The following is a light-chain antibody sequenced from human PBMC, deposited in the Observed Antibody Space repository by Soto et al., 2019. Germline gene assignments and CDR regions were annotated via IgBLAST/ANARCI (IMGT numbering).Light chain of an antibody. CDR1: SSDVGSHNL. Sequence: VLTHPASVSGSPGQSITISCTGTSSDVGSHNLVSWYQQYPGKAPKLIIFEASKRPSGVSNRFSGSKSGSTASLTISGLQAEAEDDYYCCSNAASSTYVFGSGTKVTVL. CDR3: CSNAASSTYV. CDR2: EAS. J-gene: IGLJ1*01. V-gene: IGLV2-23*01.